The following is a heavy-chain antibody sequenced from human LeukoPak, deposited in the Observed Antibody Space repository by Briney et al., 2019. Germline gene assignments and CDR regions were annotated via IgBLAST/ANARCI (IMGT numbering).Heavy chain of an antibody. CDR3: ARTNYGDYWFDP. D-gene: IGHD4-17*01. CDR1: GYTFTGYY. Sequence: VSVKVPCKASGYTFTGYYMHWVRQAPGQGLEWMGWINPNSGGTNYAQKFQGRVTMTRDTSISTAYMELSRLRSDDTAVYYCARTNYGDYWFDPWGQGTLVTVSS. CDR2: INPNSGGT. V-gene: IGHV1-2*02. J-gene: IGHJ5*02.